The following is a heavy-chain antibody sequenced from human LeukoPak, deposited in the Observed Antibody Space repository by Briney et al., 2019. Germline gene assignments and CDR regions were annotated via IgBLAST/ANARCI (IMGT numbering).Heavy chain of an antibody. CDR1: GFSLSTSGVG. D-gene: IGHD4-17*01. CDR3: AHRRYGDSYSYLPEYYFDY. CDR2: IYWNDDK. V-gene: IGHV2-5*01. J-gene: IGHJ4*02. Sequence: GSGPTLVKPTQTLTLTCTFSGFSLSTSGVGVGWIRQPPGKALEWLALIYWNDDKRYSPSLKSRLTITKDTSKNQVVLTMTNMDPVDTATYYCAHRRYGDSYSYLPEYYFDYWGQGTLVTVPS.